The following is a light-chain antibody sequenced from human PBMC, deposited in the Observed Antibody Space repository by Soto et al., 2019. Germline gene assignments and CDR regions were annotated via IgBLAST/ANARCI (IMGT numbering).Light chain of an antibody. CDR2: GAS. CDR3: QQTKSLPPT. V-gene: IGKV1-12*01. CDR1: RGVSTW. J-gene: IGKJ5*01. Sequence: DIRITQSPSSLAASVGDRVTITCRASRGVSTWLGWYQQKPGRAPKLLIYGASNLENGVPSRFSGSGSGTDFTPTISSLQPEDFATYYCQQTKSLPPTIGQGTRLEIK.